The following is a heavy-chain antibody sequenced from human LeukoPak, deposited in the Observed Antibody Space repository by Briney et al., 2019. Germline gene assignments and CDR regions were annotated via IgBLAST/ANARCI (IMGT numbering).Heavy chain of an antibody. J-gene: IGHJ4*02. CDR2: ISVSGDTT. V-gene: IGHV3-23*01. Sequence: GGSLRLSCAASGFTFSSFAMSWVRQAPGKGLEWVSTISVSGDTTYYADSVKGRFTISSDNSKNTLYLQMNSLRAEDTAVYFCAKHSAGSCDSSLDYWGQGTLVTVSS. D-gene: IGHD2-15*01. CDR3: AKHSAGSCDSSLDY. CDR1: GFTFSSFA.